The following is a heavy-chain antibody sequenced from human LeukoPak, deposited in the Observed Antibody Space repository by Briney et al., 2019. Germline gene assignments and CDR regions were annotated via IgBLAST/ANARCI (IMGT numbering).Heavy chain of an antibody. CDR1: GFTFSSYG. CDR3: AKEGTRIGYDFWSGYFDY. V-gene: IGHV3-30*02. J-gene: IGHJ4*02. D-gene: IGHD3-3*01. CDR2: IQYDGSNK. Sequence: GGSLRLSCAASGFTFSSYGMLWVRQAPGMGLEWVTFIQYDGSNKYYADSVKGRFTISRDNSKNTLYLQMNSLRPEDTAVYYCAKEGTRIGYDFWSGYFDYWGQGTLVTVSS.